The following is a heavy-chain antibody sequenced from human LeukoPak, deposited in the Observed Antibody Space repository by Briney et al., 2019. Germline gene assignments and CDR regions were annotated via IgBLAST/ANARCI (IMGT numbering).Heavy chain of an antibody. CDR2: ISGSSSFI. CDR1: GFSFSSYS. V-gene: IGHV3-21*01. D-gene: IGHD2-15*01. CDR3: VRISCSGGSCYFDY. J-gene: IGHJ4*02. Sequence: GGSLRLSCAASGFSFSSYSVNWVRQAPGKGLEWVSSISGSSSFIYYADSVKGRFTISRDNAKNSLYLQMNSLRGEDTAVYYCVRISCSGGSCYFDYWGQGTLVTVSS.